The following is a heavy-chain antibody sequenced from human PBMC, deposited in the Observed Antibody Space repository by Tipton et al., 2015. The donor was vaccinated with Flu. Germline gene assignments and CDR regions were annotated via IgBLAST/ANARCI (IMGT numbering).Heavy chain of an antibody. Sequence: QVQLVQSGAEVKKPGSSVKVSCRASGVIFDSLAINWVRQAPGRGLEWLGGIIPVLNEASYAQAFQGRVTITADASVSTVYMDLSSLTSADTAMYYCARDCEWLRTLTCSYGMDVWGQGTTVTVSS. CDR2: IIPVLNEA. CDR3: ARDCEWLRTLTCSYGMDV. D-gene: IGHD5-12*01. V-gene: IGHV1-69*01. J-gene: IGHJ6*02. CDR1: GVIFDSLA.